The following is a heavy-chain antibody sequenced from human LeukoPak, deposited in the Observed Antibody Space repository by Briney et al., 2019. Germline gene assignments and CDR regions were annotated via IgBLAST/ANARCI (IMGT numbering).Heavy chain of an antibody. V-gene: IGHV3-21*05. CDR2: ISSSSSYI. CDR1: GFTFSSYS. Sequence: GGSLRLSCAASGFTFSSYSMNWVRQAPGKGLEWVSYISSSSSYIYYADSVKGRFTISRDNAKNSLYLQMNSLRAEDTAVYYCARDGGSYSAFDIWGQGTMVTVSS. J-gene: IGHJ3*02. CDR3: ARDGGSYSAFDI. D-gene: IGHD1-26*01.